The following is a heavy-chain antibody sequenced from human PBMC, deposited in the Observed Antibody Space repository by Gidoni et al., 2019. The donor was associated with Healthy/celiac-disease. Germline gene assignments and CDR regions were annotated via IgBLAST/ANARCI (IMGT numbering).Heavy chain of an antibody. Sequence: QVQLVQSGAEVKKPGASVKVSCKASGYTFTGYYMPWVLQAPGQGLEWMGWINPNSGGTNYAQKFQGRVTMTRDTSISTAYMELSRLRSDDTAVYYCARAMITFGGVIVIRYFDYWGQGTLVTVSS. CDR2: INPNSGGT. D-gene: IGHD3-16*02. CDR1: GYTFTGYY. V-gene: IGHV1-2*02. CDR3: ARAMITFGGVIVIRYFDY. J-gene: IGHJ4*02.